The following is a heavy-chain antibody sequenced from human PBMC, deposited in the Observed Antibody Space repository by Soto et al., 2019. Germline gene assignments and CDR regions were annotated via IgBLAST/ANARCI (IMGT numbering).Heavy chain of an antibody. Sequence: EVHLLESGGDLVQPGGSLRLSCTASGLTFRTYAMSWVRQAPGKGLEWGSAIGGSGTGGRTYYADSVKGRFTISRDTSKNTVYLQMNGLRADDTAVYYCAKSPGGLDGHNSYYYGMDVWGQGTTVTVSS. CDR2: IGGSGTGGRT. D-gene: IGHD3-16*01. J-gene: IGHJ6*02. CDR3: AKSPGGLDGHNSYYYGMDV. V-gene: IGHV3-23*01. CDR1: GLTFRTYA.